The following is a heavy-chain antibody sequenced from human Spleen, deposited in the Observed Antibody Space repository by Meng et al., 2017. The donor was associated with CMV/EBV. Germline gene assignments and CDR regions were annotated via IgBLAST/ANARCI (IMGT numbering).Heavy chain of an antibody. CDR1: GFTFSSYS. CDR2: ISSSSSYI. J-gene: IGHJ4*02. V-gene: IGHV3-21*01. Sequence: VASGFTFSSYSMNWVRQAPGKGLEWVSSISSSSSYIYYADSVKGRFTISRDNAKNSLYLQMNSLRAEDTAVYYCAREDFWSGYGVADWGQGTLVTVSS. CDR3: AREDFWSGYGVAD. D-gene: IGHD3-3*01.